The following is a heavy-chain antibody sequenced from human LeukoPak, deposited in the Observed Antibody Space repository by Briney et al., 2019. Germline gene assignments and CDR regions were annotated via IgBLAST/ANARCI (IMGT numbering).Heavy chain of an antibody. CDR1: GGSISSYY. Sequence: SETLSLTCTVSGGSISSYYWSWIRRPPGKGLEWIGYIYYSGSTNYNPSLKSRVTISVDTSKNQFSLKLSSVTAADTAVYYCARTYSSGWQRGVRYFDYWGQGTLVTVSS. V-gene: IGHV4-59*01. J-gene: IGHJ4*02. D-gene: IGHD6-19*01. CDR3: ARTYSSGWQRGVRYFDY. CDR2: IYYSGST.